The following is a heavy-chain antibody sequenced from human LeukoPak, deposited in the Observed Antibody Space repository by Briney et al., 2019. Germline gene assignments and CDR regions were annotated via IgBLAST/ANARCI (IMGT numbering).Heavy chain of an antibody. V-gene: IGHV1-2*02. D-gene: IGHD4-23*01. J-gene: IGHJ4*02. CDR2: INPNSGGT. CDR3: ARDRGYGGNLDDY. Sequence: GASVKVSCKASGYTFTGYYMHWVRQAPGQGLEWMGWINPNSGGTNYAQKFQGRVTMTRDTSISTAYMELSRLRSDDTAVYYCARDRGYGGNLDDYWGQGALVTVPS. CDR1: GYTFTGYY.